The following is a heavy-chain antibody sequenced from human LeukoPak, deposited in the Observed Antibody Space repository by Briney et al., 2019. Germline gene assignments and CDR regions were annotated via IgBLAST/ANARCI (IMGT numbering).Heavy chain of an antibody. Sequence: GGSLRLSCAASGFTFSSYVMHWVRQAPGKGLEWVAVISYDGSNKYYADSVKGRFTISRDNSKNTLYLQMNSLRAEDTAVYYCATSGGSYWSWGQGTLVTVSS. CDR2: ISYDGSNK. CDR3: ATSGGSYWS. V-gene: IGHV3-30*04. CDR1: GFTFSSYV. D-gene: IGHD1-26*01. J-gene: IGHJ5*02.